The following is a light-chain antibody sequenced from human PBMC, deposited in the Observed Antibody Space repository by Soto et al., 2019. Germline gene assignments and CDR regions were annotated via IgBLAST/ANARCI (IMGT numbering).Light chain of an antibody. J-gene: IGKJ2*01. CDR3: QPYGGSPPYT. Sequence: EIVLTQSPGTLSLSPGERATLSCRASRSIISTYLAWYQQKPGQAPRLLIYGASSRATGIPDRFSGSGSGTEFTLSISRLEPEDFAVYYCQPYGGSPPYTLGQGTKLEIQ. CDR2: GAS. V-gene: IGKV3-20*01. CDR1: RSIISTY.